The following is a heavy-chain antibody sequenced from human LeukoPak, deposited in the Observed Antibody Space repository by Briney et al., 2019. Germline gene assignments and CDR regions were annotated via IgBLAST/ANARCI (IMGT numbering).Heavy chain of an antibody. J-gene: IGHJ5*02. D-gene: IGHD3-22*01. CDR1: GFTFSSYA. Sequence: PGGSLRLSCAASGFTFSSYAMHWVRQAPGKGLEWVAVISYDGSNKYYADSVKGRFTISRDNSKNTLYLQMNSLRAEDTAVYYCAREIYDSSGYYNWFDPWGQGTLVTVSS. CDR3: AREIYDSSGYYNWFDP. V-gene: IGHV3-30*04. CDR2: ISYDGSNK.